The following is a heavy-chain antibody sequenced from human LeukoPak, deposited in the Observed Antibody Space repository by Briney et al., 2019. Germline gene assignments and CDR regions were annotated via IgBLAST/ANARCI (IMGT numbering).Heavy chain of an antibody. D-gene: IGHD6-13*01. Sequence: GGSLRLSCAGSGFTSSTYAMSWVRQAPGKGLEWVANIKQDGSEKYYVDSVKGRFTISRDNAKNSLYLQMNSLRAEDTAVYYCAREAVAAAIYYYYYYYMDVWGKGTTVTVSS. CDR2: IKQDGSEK. CDR3: AREAVAAAIYYYYYYYMDV. CDR1: GFTSSTYA. J-gene: IGHJ6*03. V-gene: IGHV3-7*01.